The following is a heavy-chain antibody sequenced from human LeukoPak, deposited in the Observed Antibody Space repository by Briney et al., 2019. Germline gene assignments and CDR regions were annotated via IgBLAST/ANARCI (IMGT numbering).Heavy chain of an antibody. CDR2: INPNSGGT. J-gene: IGHJ4*02. V-gene: IGHV1-2*02. CDR1: GYTFTGYY. D-gene: IGHD3-3*01. Sequence: GASVKVSCKASGYTFTGYYMHWVRQAPGQGLEWMGWINPNSGGTNYAQKFQGRVTMTRDTSISTAYMELSRLRSDDTAVYYCARGRRADFGVVIMFVYWGQGTLVTVSS. CDR3: ARGRRADFGVVIMFVY.